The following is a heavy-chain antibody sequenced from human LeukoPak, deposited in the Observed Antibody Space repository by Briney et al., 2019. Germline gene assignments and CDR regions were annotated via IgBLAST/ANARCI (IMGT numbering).Heavy chain of an antibody. D-gene: IGHD3/OR15-3a*01. CDR3: AKEYGLDWSYAFDI. CDR1: GFPSADNA. Sequence: PAGSLGLPCQAPGFPSADNAMPWFRQPPGKGLEWVPGISWNSGSIGYADSVKGRFTISRDNAKNSLYLQMNSLRAEDTALYYCAKEYGLDWSYAFDIWGQGTMVTVSS. CDR2: ISWNSGSI. J-gene: IGHJ3*02. V-gene: IGHV3-9*02.